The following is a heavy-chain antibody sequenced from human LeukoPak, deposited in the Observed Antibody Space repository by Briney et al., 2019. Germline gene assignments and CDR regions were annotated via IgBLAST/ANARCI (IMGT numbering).Heavy chain of an antibody. J-gene: IGHJ5*02. CDR1: GFTFSSYS. CDR2: ISSRSSYI. CDR3: ARDRGPIELELHWFDP. V-gene: IGHV3-21*01. Sequence: PGGSLRLSCAASGFTFSSYSMNWVRQAPGKGLEWVSSISSRSSYIYYADSVKGRFTISRDNAKNSLYLQMNSLRAEDTAVYYCARDRGPIELELHWFDPWGQGTLVTVSS. D-gene: IGHD1-7*01.